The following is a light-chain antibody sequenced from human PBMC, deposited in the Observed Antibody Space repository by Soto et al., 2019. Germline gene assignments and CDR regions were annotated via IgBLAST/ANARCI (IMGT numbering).Light chain of an antibody. Sequence: IVLTQSPVTLCISPGERATLSCRASQSVSSYLAWYQQKPGQAPRLLIYDASNRATGIPARFSGSGSGTDFTLTISRLEPEDFAVYNCQQYGSSPWTFGQGCNADIK. CDR1: QSVSSY. V-gene: IGKV3-20*01. CDR2: DAS. CDR3: QQYGSSPWT. J-gene: IGKJ1*01.